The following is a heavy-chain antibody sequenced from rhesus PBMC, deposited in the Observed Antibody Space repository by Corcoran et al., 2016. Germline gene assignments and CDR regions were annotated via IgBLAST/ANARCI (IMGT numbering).Heavy chain of an antibody. Sequence: QVQLQESGPGLVKPLETLSLTCAVSGGSISSNYWSWIRPAPGKGREGIGKIYGSCSSTKYNPSRKRRVTLSVYTSKTQLCLKLSSVTAADTAVYYCARQVIAAAGFFDYWGQGVLVTVSS. CDR2: IYGSCSST. D-gene: IGHD6-25*01. V-gene: IGHV4S11*01. CDR1: GGSISSNY. J-gene: IGHJ4*01. CDR3: ARQVIAAAGFFDY.